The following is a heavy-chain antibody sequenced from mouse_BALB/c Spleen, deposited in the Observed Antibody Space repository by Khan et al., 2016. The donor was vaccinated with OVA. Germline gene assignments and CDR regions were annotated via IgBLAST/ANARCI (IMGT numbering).Heavy chain of an antibody. CDR2: IWSAGST. J-gene: IGHJ3*01. D-gene: IGHD2-4*01. Sequence: QVQLQQSGPGLVQPSQSLSITCTVSGFSLANYSVHWVRQSPGKGLEWLGVIWSAGSTDSNAAFISRLTISQDHSRSQVFFTVNSLQPNDTAIYYCARRGYDYGRGALFSYWGQGTLVTVSA. CDR1: GFSLANYS. CDR3: ARRGYDYGRGALFSY. V-gene: IGHV2-2*02.